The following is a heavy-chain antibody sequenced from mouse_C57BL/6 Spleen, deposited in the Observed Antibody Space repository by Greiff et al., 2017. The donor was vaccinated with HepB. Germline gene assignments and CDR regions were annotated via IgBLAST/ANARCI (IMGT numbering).Heavy chain of an antibody. CDR3: AKAHDRARYFDY. D-gene: IGHD3-1*01. CDR2: INPSSGYT. J-gene: IGHJ2*01. CDR1: GYTFTSYW. Sequence: QVQLKQSGAELAKPGASVKLSCKASGYTFTSYWMHWVKQRPGQGLEWIGYINPSSGYTKYNQKFKDKATLTADKSSSTAYMQLSSLTYEDSAVYYCAKAHDRARYFDYWGQGTTLTVSS. V-gene: IGHV1-7*01.